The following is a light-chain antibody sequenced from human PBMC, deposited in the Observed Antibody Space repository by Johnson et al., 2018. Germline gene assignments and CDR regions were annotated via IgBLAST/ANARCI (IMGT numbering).Light chain of an antibody. V-gene: IGLV1-51*02. CDR1: SSNIGNNY. CDR3: GTWDSSRRAGNV. CDR2: ENN. J-gene: IGLJ1*01. Sequence: QSVLTQPPSVSAAPGQKVTISCSGSSSNIGNNYVSWYQQLPGTAPKLLIYENNKRPSGITDRFSGSKSGTSAALGITGLQPGDEADYYCGTWDSSRRAGNVFGTGTKVTVL.